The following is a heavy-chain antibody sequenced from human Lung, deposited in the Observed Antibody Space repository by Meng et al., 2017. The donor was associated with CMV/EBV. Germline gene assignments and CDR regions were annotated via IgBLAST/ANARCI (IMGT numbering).Heavy chain of an antibody. J-gene: IGHJ5*02. CDR3: ARRLRFLEWLLYLGWFDP. Sequence: SETLSLXCAVYGGSFSGYYWSWIRQPPGKGLEWIGEINHSGSTNYNPSLKSRVTISVDTSKNQFSLKLSSVTAADTAVYYCARRLRFLEWLLYLGWFDPWGQGXLVTVSS. CDR1: GGSFSGYY. V-gene: IGHV4-34*01. D-gene: IGHD3-3*01. CDR2: INHSGST.